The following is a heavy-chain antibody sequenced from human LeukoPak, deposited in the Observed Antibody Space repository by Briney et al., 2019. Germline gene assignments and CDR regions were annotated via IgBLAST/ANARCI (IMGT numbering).Heavy chain of an antibody. J-gene: IGHJ6*03. D-gene: IGHD2-2*01. CDR1: GFTFSSYG. V-gene: IGHV3-30*02. CDR2: IRYDGSNK. Sequence: PGGSLRLSCAASGFTFSSYGMHWVRQAPGKGLEWVAFIRYDGSNKYYADSVKGRFTISRDNSKNTLYLQMNSLRAEDTAVYYCAKDADCSSTSCYYHYYYYMDVWGKGTTVTVSS. CDR3: AKDADCSSTSCYYHYYYYMDV.